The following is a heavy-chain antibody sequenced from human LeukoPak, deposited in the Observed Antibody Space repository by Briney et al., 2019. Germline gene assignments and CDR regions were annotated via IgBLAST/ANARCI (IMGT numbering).Heavy chain of an antibody. D-gene: IGHD3-22*01. CDR1: GYTFTAYY. CDR2: MNPNSGVT. CDR3: ARDLRRYYHSCGHHYEGGWWFFDY. Sequence: ASVKVSCKASGYTFTAYYIHWVRQAPGQGLEWMGWMNPNSGVTHYAQTFQGRVTMTRDTSINPASIELSRLTSDDTAVYYCARDLRRYYHSCGHHYEGGWWFFDYWGQGTLVTVSS. V-gene: IGHV1-2*02. J-gene: IGHJ4*02.